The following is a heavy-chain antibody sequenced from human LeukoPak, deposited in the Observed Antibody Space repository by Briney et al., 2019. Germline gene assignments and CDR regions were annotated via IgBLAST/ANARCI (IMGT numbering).Heavy chain of an antibody. D-gene: IGHD6-13*01. CDR1: GYSFTSYW. CDR3: ARTGRPERYSSSWYGGE. J-gene: IGHJ4*02. CDR2: IYPGDSDT. V-gene: IGHV5-51*01. Sequence: GESLKISCKGSGYSFTSYWIGWVRQVPGKGLEWMGIIYPGDSDTRYSPSFQGQVTISADKSISTAYLQWSSLKASDTAMYYCARTGRPERYSSSWYGGEWGQGTLVTVSS.